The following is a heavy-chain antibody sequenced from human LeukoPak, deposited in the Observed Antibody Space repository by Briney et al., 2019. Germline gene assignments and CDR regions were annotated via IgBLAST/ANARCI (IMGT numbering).Heavy chain of an antibody. D-gene: IGHD2-2*01. CDR2: FFLKGST. J-gene: IGHJ4*02. CDR1: GYSITSAYY. CDR3: ARVARCTSCFDVDY. V-gene: IGHV4-38-2*02. Sequence: SETLSLTCTVSGYSITSAYYWGWIRQPPGKGLEWIGSFFLKGSTCYNPSLKSRVTISVDTSKNQFSLTLSSVTAADTAVYYCARVARCTSCFDVDYWGQGTLVTVSS.